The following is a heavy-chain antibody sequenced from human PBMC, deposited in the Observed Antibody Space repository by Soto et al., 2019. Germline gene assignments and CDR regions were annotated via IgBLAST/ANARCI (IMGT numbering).Heavy chain of an antibody. D-gene: IGHD3-10*01. CDR1: GGSISSGGYY. Sequence: SETLSLTCTVSGGSISSGGYYWSWIRQHPGKGLEWIGYIYYSGSTYYNPSLKSRVTISVDTSKNQFSLKLSSVTAADTAVYYCARGGGSGSYDAFDIWGQGTMVTVSS. CDR3: ARGGGSGSYDAFDI. CDR2: IYYSGST. J-gene: IGHJ3*02. V-gene: IGHV4-31*03.